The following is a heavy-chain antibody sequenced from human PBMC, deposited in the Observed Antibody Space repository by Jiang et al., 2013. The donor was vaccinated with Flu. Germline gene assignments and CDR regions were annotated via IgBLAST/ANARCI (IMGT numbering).Heavy chain of an antibody. Sequence: GGTFSSYAISWVRQAPGQGLEWMGGIIPIFGTANYAQKFQGRVTITADESTSTAYMELSSLRSEDTAVYYCARVDTAMAQYYFDYWGQGTLVTVSS. CDR3: ARVDTAMAQYYFDY. V-gene: IGHV1-69*01. D-gene: IGHD5-18*01. J-gene: IGHJ4*02. CDR2: IIPIFGTA. CDR1: GGTFSSYA.